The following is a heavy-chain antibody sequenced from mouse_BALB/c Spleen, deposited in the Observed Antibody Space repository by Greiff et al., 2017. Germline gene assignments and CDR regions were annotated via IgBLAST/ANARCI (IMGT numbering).Heavy chain of an antibody. CDR2: IYPGDGDT. Sequence: VKLQESGAELARPGASVKLSCKASGYTFTSYWMQWVKQRPGQGLEWIGAIYPGDGDTRYTQKFKGKATLTADKSSSTAYMQLSSLASEDSAVYYCARHGTGGFAYWGQGTLVTVSA. CDR1: GYTFTSYW. D-gene: IGHD1-2*01. J-gene: IGHJ3*01. CDR3: ARHGTGGFAY. V-gene: IGHV1-87*01.